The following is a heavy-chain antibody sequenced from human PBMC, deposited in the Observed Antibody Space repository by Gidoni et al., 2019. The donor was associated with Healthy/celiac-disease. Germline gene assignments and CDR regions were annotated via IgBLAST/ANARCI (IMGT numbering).Heavy chain of an antibody. V-gene: IGHV1-18*01. CDR1: GYTFTSYG. CDR2: ISAYNGNT. J-gene: IGHJ4*02. D-gene: IGHD2-15*01. Sequence: QFQLVQSGAAVKKPGASVKVSCKASGYTFTSYGISWVRQAPGQGLEWMGWISAYNGNTNYAQKLQGRVTMTTDTSTSTAYMELRSLRSDDTAVYYCARDRQARRVAATDPVDYWGQGTLVTVSS. CDR3: ARDRQARRVAATDPVDY.